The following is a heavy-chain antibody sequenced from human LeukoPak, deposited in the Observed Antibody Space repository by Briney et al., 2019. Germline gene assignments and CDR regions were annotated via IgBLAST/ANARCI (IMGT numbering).Heavy chain of an antibody. CDR1: GFTFSDYY. CDR3: ARDYCSSTSCLAPLYYYYGMDV. J-gene: IGHJ6*02. CDR2: ISSSGSTI. Sequence: PRGSLRLSCAASGFTFSDYYMSWIRQAPGKGLEWVSYISSSGSTIYYADSVKGRFTISRDNAKNSLYLQMNSLRAEDTAVYYCARDYCSSTSCLAPLYYYYGMDVWGQGTTVTVSS. D-gene: IGHD2-2*01. V-gene: IGHV3-11*01.